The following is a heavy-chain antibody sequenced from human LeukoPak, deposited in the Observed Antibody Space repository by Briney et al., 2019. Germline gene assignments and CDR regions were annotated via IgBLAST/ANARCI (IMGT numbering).Heavy chain of an antibody. CDR2: IKLDGSEK. Sequence: GGSLRLSCVASGFTFGKYWMSWVRQAPGKGLEWVANIKLDGSEKNYVDSVKGRFTISRDNTKNSLFLQMNSLRAEDTAVFYCARDQYDTWSRRGNFDSWGQGTPVIVSS. D-gene: IGHD3-3*01. J-gene: IGHJ4*02. CDR3: ARDQYDTWSRRGNFDS. V-gene: IGHV3-7*03. CDR1: GFTFGKYW.